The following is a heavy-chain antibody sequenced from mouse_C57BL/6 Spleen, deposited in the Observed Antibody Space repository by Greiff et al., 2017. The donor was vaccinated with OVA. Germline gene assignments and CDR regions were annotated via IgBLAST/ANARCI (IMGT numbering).Heavy chain of an antibody. Sequence: QVQLQQSGPELVKPGASVKISCKASGYAFSSSWMNWVKQRPGKGLEWIGRIYPEDGDTNYNGKFKGKATLTADKSSSTAYMQISSLTSEDSAVYFCASEGTGTDFDYWGQGTTLTVSS. J-gene: IGHJ2*01. V-gene: IGHV1-82*01. CDR1: GYAFSSSW. CDR2: IYPEDGDT. CDR3: ASEGTGTDFDY. D-gene: IGHD4-1*01.